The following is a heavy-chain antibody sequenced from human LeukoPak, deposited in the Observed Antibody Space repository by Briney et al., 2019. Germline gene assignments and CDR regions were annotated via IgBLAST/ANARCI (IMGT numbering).Heavy chain of an antibody. D-gene: IGHD3-22*01. V-gene: IGHV4-34*01. CDR3: ARGASSGYYYVSYFDY. CDR2: INHSGGT. Sequence: SETLSLTCTVSGGSISSYYWSWIRQPPGKGLEWIGEINHSGGTNYNPSLKSRVTISVDTSKNQFSLKLSSVTAADTAVYYCARGASSGYYYVSYFDYWGQGTLVTVSS. J-gene: IGHJ4*02. CDR1: GGSISSYY.